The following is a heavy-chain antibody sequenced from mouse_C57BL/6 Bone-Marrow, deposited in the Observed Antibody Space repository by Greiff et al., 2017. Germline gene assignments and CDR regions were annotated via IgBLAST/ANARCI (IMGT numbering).Heavy chain of an antibody. J-gene: IGHJ4*01. D-gene: IGHD2-1*01. CDR1: GFTFSSYA. V-gene: IGHV5-4*01. CDR3: AREIYYGNYVHAMDY. Sequence: EVQLMESGGGLVKPGGSLKLSCAASGFTFSSYAMSWVRQTPEKRLEWVATISDGGSYTSYPDNVKGRYTISRDNAKNNLYLQMSHLKSEDTAMYYGAREIYYGNYVHAMDYWGQGNAVTVTA. CDR2: ISDGGSYT.